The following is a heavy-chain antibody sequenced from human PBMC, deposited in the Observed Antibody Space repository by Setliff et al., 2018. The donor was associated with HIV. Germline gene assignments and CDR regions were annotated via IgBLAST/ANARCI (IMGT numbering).Heavy chain of an antibody. CDR1: GYSFTSYW. D-gene: IGHD3-10*01. J-gene: IGHJ6*03. CDR3: ARREGRFGEASMDV. CDR2: IYPGDSDT. Sequence: GESLKISCRGSGYSFTSYWIAWMRQMPGKGLEWMGIIYPGDSDTRYSPSFQGQVTISADKFISTAYLQWSSLKASDTAMYYCARREGRFGEASMDVWGKGTTVTVSS. V-gene: IGHV5-51*01.